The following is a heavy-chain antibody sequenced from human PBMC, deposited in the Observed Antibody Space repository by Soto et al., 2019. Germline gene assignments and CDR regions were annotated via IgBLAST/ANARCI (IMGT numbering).Heavy chain of an antibody. Sequence: GGSLRLSCAASGFTFDDYGMSWVRQAPGKGLEWVSGINWNGGSTGYADSVKGRFTISRDNAKNSLYLQMNSLRAEDTALYHCARAIWVVPAAHYYYYMDVWGKGTTVTVSS. CDR3: ARAIWVVPAAHYYYYMDV. J-gene: IGHJ6*03. CDR2: INWNGGST. D-gene: IGHD2-2*01. V-gene: IGHV3-20*01. CDR1: GFTFDDYG.